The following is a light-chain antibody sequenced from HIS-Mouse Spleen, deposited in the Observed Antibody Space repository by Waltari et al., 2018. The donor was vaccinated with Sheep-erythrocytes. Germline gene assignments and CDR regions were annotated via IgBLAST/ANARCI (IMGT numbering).Light chain of an antibody. CDR1: QSISSY. V-gene: IGKV1-39*01. CDR3: QQSYSTPRT. J-gene: IGKJ1*01. CDR2: AAY. Sequence: DLQMTQSPSSLSASVGDRATITCRASQSISSYLNWYQQKPGKAPKLLIYAAYSLQSGVPSRFSGSGSGTDFTLTISSLQPEDFATYYCQQSYSTPRTFGQGTKVEIK.